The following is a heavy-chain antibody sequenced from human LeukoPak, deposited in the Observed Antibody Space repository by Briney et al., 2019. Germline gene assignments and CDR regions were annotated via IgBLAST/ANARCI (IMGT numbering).Heavy chain of an antibody. CDR2: INHSGST. V-gene: IGHV4-34*01. CDR1: GGSFSGYY. CDR3: ARDTAVFGDHDAFDI. D-gene: IGHD3-10*01. Sequence: SETLSLTCAVYGGSFSGYYWSWIRQPPGKGLEWIGEINHSGSTNYNPSLKSRVTISVDTSKNQFSLKLSSVTAADTAVYYCARDTAVFGDHDAFDIWGQGTMVTVSS. J-gene: IGHJ3*02.